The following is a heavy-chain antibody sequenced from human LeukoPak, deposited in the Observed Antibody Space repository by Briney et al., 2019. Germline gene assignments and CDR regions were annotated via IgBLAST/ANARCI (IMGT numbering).Heavy chain of an antibody. J-gene: IGHJ5*02. V-gene: IGHV3-23*01. CDR3: AKDSLQYYYDTSGYYGNWFDP. Sequence: GGSLRLSCAASGFTFSNFALNWVRQAPGRGLEWVSTISGSGGNTYYADSVKGRFTISRDNSKNTLYLQMNSLRAEDTAVYYCAKDSLQYYYDTSGYYGNWFDPWGQGTLVTVSS. CDR1: GFTFSNFA. CDR2: ISGSGGNT. D-gene: IGHD3-22*01.